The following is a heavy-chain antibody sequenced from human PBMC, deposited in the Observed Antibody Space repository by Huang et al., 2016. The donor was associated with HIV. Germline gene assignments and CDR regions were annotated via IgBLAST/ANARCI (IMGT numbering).Heavy chain of an antibody. CDR2: ISQSGTT. D-gene: IGHD2-15*01. CDR3: ARAPAGNDYSLYNYYGLDI. CDR1: GGSFSRYY. Sequence: QGRLQQWGAGMLKPSETLSLTCAVYGGSFSRYYWTWVRQPPGRGLEWVGEISQSGTTTYNTSLESRVTISGDTSKNQFSLRLTSVTAADTATYFCARAPAGNDYSLYNYYGLDIWGQGTTVTVSS. V-gene: IGHV4-34*01. J-gene: IGHJ6*02.